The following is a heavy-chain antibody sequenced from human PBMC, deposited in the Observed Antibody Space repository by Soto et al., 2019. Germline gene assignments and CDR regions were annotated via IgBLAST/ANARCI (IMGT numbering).Heavy chain of an antibody. Sequence: QVQLVESGGGVVQPGRSLGLSCVASGFSFSSYGMHWVRQAPGKGLEWVALIWYDGSSKYYADSVKGRFTISRHNSKNTLYLQMSSLRAEDTAVYYCVRAGGYTDYYYGMDVWGQGTTVTVSS. V-gene: IGHV3-33*01. CDR3: VRAGGYTDYYYGMDV. CDR1: GFSFSSYG. CDR2: IWYDGSSK. J-gene: IGHJ6*02. D-gene: IGHD5-18*01.